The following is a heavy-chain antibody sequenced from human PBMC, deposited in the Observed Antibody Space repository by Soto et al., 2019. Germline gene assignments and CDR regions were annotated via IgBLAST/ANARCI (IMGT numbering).Heavy chain of an antibody. CDR2: ISGSGGST. CDR3: AKFTDPDIVATIGY. V-gene: IGHV3-23*01. J-gene: IGHJ4*02. D-gene: IGHD5-12*01. CDR1: GFTFSSYA. Sequence: GGSLRLSCAASGFTFSSYAMSWVRQAPGKGLEWVSAISGSGGSTYYADSVKGRFTISRDNSKNTLYLQMNSLRAEHTAVYYCAKFTDPDIVATIGYWGQGTLVTVSS.